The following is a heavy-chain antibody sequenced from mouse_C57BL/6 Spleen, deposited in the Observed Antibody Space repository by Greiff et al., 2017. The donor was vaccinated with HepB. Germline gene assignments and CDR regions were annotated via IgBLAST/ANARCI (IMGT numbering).Heavy chain of an antibody. D-gene: IGHD1-1*01. Sequence: QVTLKESGPGILQPSQTLSLTCSFSGFSLSTFGMGVGWIRQPSGKGLEWLAHIWWDDDKYYNPALKSRLTISKDTSKNQVFLKIANVDTADTATYYCARSFYYYGSSYDWFAYWGQGTLVTVSA. CDR2: IWWDDDK. CDR3: ARSFYYYGSSYDWFAY. J-gene: IGHJ3*01. V-gene: IGHV8-8*01. CDR1: GFSLSTFGMG.